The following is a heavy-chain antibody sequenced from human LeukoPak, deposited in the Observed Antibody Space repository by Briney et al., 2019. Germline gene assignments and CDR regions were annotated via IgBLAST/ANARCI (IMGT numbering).Heavy chain of an antibody. D-gene: IGHD6-19*01. Sequence: PGGSLRLSCAGSGFIFSNYWMTWVRQAPGKGLEWVGNIKPDGTEAHYVDSVKGRFAISTDNAKNSLFLQMNSLRAEDTAVYYCAGPPQAGPFDYWGQGTLVTVSA. CDR3: AGPPQAGPFDY. V-gene: IGHV3-7*01. CDR1: GFIFSNYW. J-gene: IGHJ4*02. CDR2: IKPDGTEA.